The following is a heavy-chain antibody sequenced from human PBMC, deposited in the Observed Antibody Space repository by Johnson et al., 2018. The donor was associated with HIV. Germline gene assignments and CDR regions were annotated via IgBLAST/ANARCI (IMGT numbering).Heavy chain of an antibody. D-gene: IGHD3-10*01. J-gene: IGHJ3*01. V-gene: IGHV3-30-3*02. Sequence: QVQLVESGGGLVQPGRSLKLSCTVSGFTFNTYAMYWVRQALGRGLEWVAVISYAGDNQYYADSVKGRFTISRDNSKNSLYLQLTSLRDDDTAVYYCAKTMAQGEYAFDVWGQGTLVTVSS. CDR3: AKTMAQGEYAFDV. CDR1: GFTFNTYA. CDR2: ISYAGDNQ.